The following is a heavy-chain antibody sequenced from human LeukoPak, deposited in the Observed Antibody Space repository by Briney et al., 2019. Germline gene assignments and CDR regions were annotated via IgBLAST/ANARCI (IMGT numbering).Heavy chain of an antibody. D-gene: IGHD3-10*01. V-gene: IGHV3-48*01. CDR2: ISSSSSTI. Sequence: PGGSLRLSCAASGFTFSSYSMNWVRQAPGKGLEWVSYISSSSSTIYYADSVKGRFTISRDNSKNTLYLQMNSLRAEDTAVYYCAKVHLSGSYYDKFDYWGQGTLVTVSS. CDR3: AKVHLSGSYYDKFDY. CDR1: GFTFSSYS. J-gene: IGHJ4*02.